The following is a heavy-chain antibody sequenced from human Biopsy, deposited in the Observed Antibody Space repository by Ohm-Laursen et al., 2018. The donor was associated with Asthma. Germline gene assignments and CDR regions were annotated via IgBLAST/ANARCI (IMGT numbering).Heavy chain of an antibody. CDR3: AKLRITMVQGVIINVEYYYGMDV. CDR2: IYHRGST. CDR1: GGSISSSNW. D-gene: IGHD3-10*01. V-gene: IGHV4-4*03. Sequence: PGTLSLTCTVSGGSISSSNWWSWVRQPPGKGLEWIGEIYHRGSTNYNLSLKSRVTISVDKSKNQFSLKLSSVTAADTAVYYCAKLRITMVQGVIINVEYYYGMDVWGQGTTVTVSS. J-gene: IGHJ6*02.